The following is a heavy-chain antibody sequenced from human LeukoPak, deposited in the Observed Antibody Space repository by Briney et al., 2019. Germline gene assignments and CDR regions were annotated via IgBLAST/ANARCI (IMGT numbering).Heavy chain of an antibody. Sequence: GGSLRLSCAASGFTFSSCSMTWVRQAPGKGLEWVSSISSSSSYIYYADSVKGRFTISRDNAKNSLYLQMNSLRAEDTAVYYCAREWDIVVVVAASGYYYGMDVWGQGTTVTVSS. CDR3: AREWDIVVVVAASGYYYGMDV. J-gene: IGHJ6*02. CDR1: GFTFSSCS. D-gene: IGHD2-15*01. CDR2: ISSSSSYI. V-gene: IGHV3-21*01.